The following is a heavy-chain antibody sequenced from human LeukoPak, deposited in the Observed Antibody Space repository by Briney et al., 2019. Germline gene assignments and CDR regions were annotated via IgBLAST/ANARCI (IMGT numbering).Heavy chain of an antibody. CDR1: GGTFSSYA. CDR3: ARDRAGPVVGGRWAFDT. CDR2: IIPIFGTA. J-gene: IGHJ3*02. V-gene: IGHV1-69*05. Sequence: GASVKVSCKASGGTFSSYAMSWVRQAPGQGLEWMGVIIPIFGTANYAQKFQGRVTITTDESTSTAYMELSSLRSEDTAVYYCARDRAGPVVGGRWAFDTWGQGTMVTVSS. D-gene: IGHD4-23*01.